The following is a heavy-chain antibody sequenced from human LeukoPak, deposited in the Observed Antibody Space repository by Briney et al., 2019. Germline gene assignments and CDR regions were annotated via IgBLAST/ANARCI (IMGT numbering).Heavy chain of an antibody. CDR1: GFTFSSYS. CDR2: ISSSSSTI. D-gene: IGHD2-2*01. Sequence: PGGSLRLSRAASGFTFSSYSMNWVRQAPGKGLEWVSYISSSSSTIYYADSVKGRFTISRDNAKNSLYLQMNSLRAEDTAVYYCAREHCSSTSCPKLNWFDPWGQGTLVTVSS. J-gene: IGHJ5*02. V-gene: IGHV3-48*01. CDR3: AREHCSSTSCPKLNWFDP.